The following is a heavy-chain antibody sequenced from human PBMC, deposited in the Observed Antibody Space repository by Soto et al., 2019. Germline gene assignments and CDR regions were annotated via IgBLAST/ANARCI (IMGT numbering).Heavy chain of an antibody. CDR1: GYTFTSYD. V-gene: IGHV1-8*01. CDR2: MNPNSGNT. J-gene: IGHJ6*02. Sequence: GASVKVSCKASGYTFTSYDINWVRQATGQGLEWMGWMNPNSGNTGYAQKFQGRVTMTRNTSISTAYMELSSLRSEDTAVYYCARQGLGTGIYYYYYYGMDVWGQGTTVTVSS. CDR3: ARQGLGTGIYYYYYYGMDV. D-gene: IGHD7-27*01.